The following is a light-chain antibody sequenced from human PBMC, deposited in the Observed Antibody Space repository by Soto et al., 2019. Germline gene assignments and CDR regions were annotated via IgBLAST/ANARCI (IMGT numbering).Light chain of an antibody. CDR2: EVT. J-gene: IGLJ1*01. Sequence: QSVLTQPPSASGSPGQSVAISCTGTSSDVGGYNYVSWYQQYPGKATKLIMYEVTKRPSGVPDRFSGSKSGNTASLTVSGLQAEDEADYYCCSYVGSNNYVFGTGTKGTVL. CDR3: CSYVGSNNYV. CDR1: SSDVGGYNY. V-gene: IGLV2-8*01.